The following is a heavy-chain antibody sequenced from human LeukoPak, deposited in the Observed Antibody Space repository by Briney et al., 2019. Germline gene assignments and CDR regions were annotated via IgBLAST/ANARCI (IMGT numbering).Heavy chain of an antibody. CDR3: AKSSGNDYDQEVFDP. J-gene: IGHJ5*02. Sequence: PGGSLRLSCAASGFTFSSYAMSWVRQAPGKGLEWVSAISGSGGSTYYADSVKGRFTISRDNSKNTLYLQMNSLRAEDTAVYYCAKSSGNDYDQEVFDPWGQGTLVTVSS. CDR1: GFTFSSYA. CDR2: ISGSGGST. D-gene: IGHD3-22*01. V-gene: IGHV3-23*01.